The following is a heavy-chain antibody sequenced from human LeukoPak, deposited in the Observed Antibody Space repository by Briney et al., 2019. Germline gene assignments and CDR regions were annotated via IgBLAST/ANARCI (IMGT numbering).Heavy chain of an antibody. CDR2: ISWNSGSI. Sequence: PGGSLRLSCAASGFAFDDYAMHWVRQAPGKGLEWVSGISWNSGSIGYADSVKGRFTISRDNAKNSLYLQMNSLRAEDTALYYCPKDAGESFEDYYGMDVWGQGTTVTVSS. V-gene: IGHV3-9*01. J-gene: IGHJ6*02. D-gene: IGHD3-16*01. CDR3: PKDAGESFEDYYGMDV. CDR1: GFAFDDYA.